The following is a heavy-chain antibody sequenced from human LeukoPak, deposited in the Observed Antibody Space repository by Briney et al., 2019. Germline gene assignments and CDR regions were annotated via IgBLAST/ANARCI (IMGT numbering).Heavy chain of an antibody. CDR2: IWYDGSNK. V-gene: IGHV3-33*01. J-gene: IGHJ4*02. D-gene: IGHD3-9*01. CDR3: ASFDILTGYYPTPVSY. CDR1: GFTFSSYG. Sequence: GGSLRLSCAASGFTFSSYGMHWVRQAPGKGLEWVAVIWYDGSNKYYADSVKGRFTISRDNSENTLYLQMNSLRAEDTAVYYCASFDILTGYYPTPVSYLGQGTLVTVSS.